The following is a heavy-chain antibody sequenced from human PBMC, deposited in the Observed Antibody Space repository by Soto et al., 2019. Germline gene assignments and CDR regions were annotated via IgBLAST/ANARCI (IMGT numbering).Heavy chain of an antibody. CDR1: GFIFSAYS. CDR2: ISTSTSTI. Sequence: PGGSLRLSCAASGFIFSAYSMNWVRQAPGKGLEWVSYISTSTSTIYYADSVKGRFTISRDNAKNSVSLQMNSLRDEDTAVYYCAREETAWPLAYGLDVWGQGTTVTVSS. D-gene: IGHD2-21*02. J-gene: IGHJ6*02. CDR3: AREETAWPLAYGLDV. V-gene: IGHV3-48*02.